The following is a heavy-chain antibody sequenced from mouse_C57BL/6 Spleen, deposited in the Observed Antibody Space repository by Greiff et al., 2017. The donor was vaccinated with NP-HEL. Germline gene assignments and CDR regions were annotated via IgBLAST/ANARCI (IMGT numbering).Heavy chain of an antibody. CDR1: GFTFSSYA. CDR2: ISDGGSYT. V-gene: IGHV5-4*01. CDR3: ARDYYGNYEGFAY. D-gene: IGHD2-1*01. Sequence: EVKLQESGGGLVKPGGSLKLSCAASGFTFSSYAMSWVRQTPEKRLEWVATISDGGSYTYYPDNVKGRFTISRDNAKNNLYLQMSHLKSEDTAMYYCARDYYGNYEGFAYWGQGTLVTVSA. J-gene: IGHJ3*01.